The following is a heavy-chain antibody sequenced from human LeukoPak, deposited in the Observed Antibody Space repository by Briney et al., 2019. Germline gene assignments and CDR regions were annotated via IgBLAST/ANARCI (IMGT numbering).Heavy chain of an antibody. Sequence: SETLSLTCTVSGGSISSYYWSWIRQPPGKGLEWIGHIYYNGNTNSNPSLKSRVTISVDTSKNKSSLKLSSVTAADTAVYYCARAPKSGSYEIDYWGQGTLVSVSS. J-gene: IGHJ4*02. CDR3: ARAPKSGSYEIDY. CDR2: IYYNGNT. D-gene: IGHD1-26*01. V-gene: IGHV4-59*08. CDR1: GGSISSYY.